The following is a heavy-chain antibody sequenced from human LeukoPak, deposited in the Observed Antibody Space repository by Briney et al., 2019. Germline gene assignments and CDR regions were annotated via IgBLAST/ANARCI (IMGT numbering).Heavy chain of an antibody. V-gene: IGHV1-8*01. Sequence: GASVKVSCKASGYTFTSYDINWVRQATGQGLEWMGWMNPNSGNTGYAQKLQGRVTMTTDTSTSTAYMELRSLRSDDTAVYYCAREGGELLNWFDPWGQGTLVTVSS. J-gene: IGHJ5*02. D-gene: IGHD3-16*01. CDR1: GYTFTSYD. CDR3: AREGGELLNWFDP. CDR2: MNPNSGNT.